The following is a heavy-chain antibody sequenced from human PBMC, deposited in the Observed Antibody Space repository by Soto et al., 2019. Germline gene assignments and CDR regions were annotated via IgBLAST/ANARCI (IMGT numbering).Heavy chain of an antibody. J-gene: IGHJ6*02. CDR1: GGSFSGYY. CDR3: ARAPRDSPYYYYGMDV. CDR2: INHSGST. Sequence: SETLSLTCAVYGGSFSGYYWSWIRQPPGKGLEWIGEINHSGSTNYNPSLKSRVTISVDTSKNQFSLKLSSVTAADTAVYYCARAPRDSPYYYYGMDVWGQGTTVTVSS. V-gene: IGHV4-34*01.